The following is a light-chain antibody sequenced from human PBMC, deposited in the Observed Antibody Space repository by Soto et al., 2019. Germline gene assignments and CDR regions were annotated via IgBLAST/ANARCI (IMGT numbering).Light chain of an antibody. CDR3: NSYTSSNTYV. Sequence: QSALTQPASVSGSAGQAITISCSGSSSDVGAHNFVSWYQHHPGKAPKLMIYEVSNRPSGVSNRFSGSKSGNTASLTISGLQAEDEADYYCNSYTSSNTYVFGSGTKVTLL. CDR1: SSDVGAHNF. V-gene: IGLV2-14*01. CDR2: EVS. J-gene: IGLJ1*01.